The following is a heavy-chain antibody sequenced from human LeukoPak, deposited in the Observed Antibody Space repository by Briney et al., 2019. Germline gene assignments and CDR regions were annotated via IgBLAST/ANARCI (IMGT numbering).Heavy chain of an antibody. CDR1: GYSISSGYY. CDR2: IYHSGST. V-gene: IGHV4-38-2*01. D-gene: IGHD3-3*01. CDR3: ARQLGVLRFLEWTPQGGY. Sequence: SETLSLTCAVSGYSISSGYYWGWIWQPPGKGLEWIGSIYHSGSTYYNPSLKSRVTISVDTSKNQFSLKLSSVTAADTAVYYCARQLGVLRFLEWTPQGGYWGQGTLVTVSS. J-gene: IGHJ4*02.